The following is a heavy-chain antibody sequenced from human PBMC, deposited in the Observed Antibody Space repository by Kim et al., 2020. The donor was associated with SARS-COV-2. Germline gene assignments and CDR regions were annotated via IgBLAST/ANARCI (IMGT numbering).Heavy chain of an antibody. CDR1: GGSISSSSYY. CDR2: IYYSGST. Sequence: SETLSLTCTVSGGSISSSSYYWGWIRQPPGKGLEWIGSIYYSGSTYYNPSLKSRVTISVDTSKNQFSLKLSSVTAADTAVYYCARDRSTYSSSSGGFDPWGQGTLVTVSS. V-gene: IGHV4-39*07. D-gene: IGHD6-13*01. CDR3: ARDRSTYSSSSGGFDP. J-gene: IGHJ5*02.